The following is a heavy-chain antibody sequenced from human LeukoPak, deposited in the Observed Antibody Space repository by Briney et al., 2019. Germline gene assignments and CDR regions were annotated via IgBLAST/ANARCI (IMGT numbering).Heavy chain of an antibody. D-gene: IGHD4-11*01. J-gene: IGHJ4*02. CDR2: ISSGSTTI. V-gene: IGHV3-48*01. Sequence: PGGSLRLSCAASGFTFSSNPMTWVRPAPGKGLEWVSYISSGSTTIYYADSVKGRFTISRDNAKSSLYLQMNSLRAEDTAVYYCARAQTNWGQGTLVTVSS. CDR1: GFTFSSNP. CDR3: ARAQTN.